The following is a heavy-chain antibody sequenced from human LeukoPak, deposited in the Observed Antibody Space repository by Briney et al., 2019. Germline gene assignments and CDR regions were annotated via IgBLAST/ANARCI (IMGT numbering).Heavy chain of an antibody. J-gene: IGHJ4*02. CDR2: IVPVLNNIV. CDR3: AWVNRASYYQIDY. V-gene: IGHV1-69*04. Sequence: GASVKVSCKASGDTFSSYAVTWVRQAPGQGLEWMGRIVPVLNNIVNYAHKFQGRVTITADKSTSTAYMELNSLRSKDPVVYYCAWVNRASYYQIDYWGQGTLGT. D-gene: IGHD1-26*01. CDR1: GDTFSSYA.